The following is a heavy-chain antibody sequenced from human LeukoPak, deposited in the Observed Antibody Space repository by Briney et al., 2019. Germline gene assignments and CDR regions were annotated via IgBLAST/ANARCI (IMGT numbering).Heavy chain of an antibody. V-gene: IGHV4-39*01. CDR2: IYYSGST. J-gene: IGHJ5*02. CDR1: GVSISTSFYY. Sequence: SETLSLTCTVSGVSISTSFYYWGWIRQPPGKGLEWIETIYYSGSTYYNPSFKSRVTISVDTSKNQFSLKLSSVTAADTAVYYCARVRYCSSTSCYTFDPWGQGTLVTVSS. CDR3: ARVRYCSSTSCYTFDP. D-gene: IGHD2-2*01.